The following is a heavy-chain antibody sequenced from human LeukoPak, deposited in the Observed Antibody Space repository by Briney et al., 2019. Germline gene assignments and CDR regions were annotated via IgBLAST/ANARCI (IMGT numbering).Heavy chain of an antibody. V-gene: IGHV1-2*04. J-gene: IGHJ4*02. CDR2: INPNSGGT. Sequence: GASVKVSCKASGYTFTGYYMHWVRQAPGQGLEWMGWINPNSGGTNYAQKFQGWVTMTRDTSISTAYMELSRLRSDDTAVYYCATDGLFVDYGDYRAYGYWGQGTLVTVSS. CDR3: ATDGLFVDYGDYRAYGY. CDR1: GYTFTGYY. D-gene: IGHD4-17*01.